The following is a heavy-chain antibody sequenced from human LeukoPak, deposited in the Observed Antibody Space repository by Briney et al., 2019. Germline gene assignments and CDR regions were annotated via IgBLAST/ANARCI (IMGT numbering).Heavy chain of an antibody. CDR1: GGTFSSYA. D-gene: IGHD3-22*01. CDR2: IIPILGIA. J-gene: IGHJ5*02. V-gene: IGHV1-69*04. CDR3: ARGYDSSGYYYGFDP. Sequence: SVKVSCKASGGTFSSYAISWVRQAPRQGLEWMGRIIPILGIANYAQKFQGRVTITADKSTSTAYMELSSLRSEDTAVYYCARGYDSSGYYYGFDPWGQGTLVTVSS.